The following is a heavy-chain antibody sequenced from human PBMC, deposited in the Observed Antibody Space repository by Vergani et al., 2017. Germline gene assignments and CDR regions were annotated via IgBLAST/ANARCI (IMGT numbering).Heavy chain of an antibody. CDR3: ARGEYGILTGYRY. D-gene: IGHD3-9*01. CDR1: GYTFSNYY. CDR2: INPSGGHT. V-gene: IGHV1-46*03. Sequence: HVQVVQSGAEVKKSGASVKVPCKTSGYTFSNYYMHWVRQAPGQGLAWMGIINPSGGHTKYAQKFQGIVTMTRDTSTSTVYMELSSLRSEDTAIYYCARGEYGILTGYRYRGQGTLVTVSA. J-gene: IGHJ4*02.